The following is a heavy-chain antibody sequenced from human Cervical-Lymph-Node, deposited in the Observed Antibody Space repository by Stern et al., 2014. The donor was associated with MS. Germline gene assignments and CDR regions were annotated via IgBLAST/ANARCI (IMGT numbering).Heavy chain of an antibody. CDR1: GGSFITHA. D-gene: IGHD5-24*01. J-gene: IGHJ4*02. CDR3: ATDGEMTTIGLQY. CDR2: IIPLFGSA. V-gene: IGHV1-69*06. Sequence: QVQLVQSGAEVRKPGSSVTVSCKASGGSFITHAFSWVRQAPGPGLGRMGGIIPLFGSAHYAQKFQGRLTLIADKATTTAYMELNSLTTEDTAVYYCATDGEMTTIGLQYWGQGTLVAVSS.